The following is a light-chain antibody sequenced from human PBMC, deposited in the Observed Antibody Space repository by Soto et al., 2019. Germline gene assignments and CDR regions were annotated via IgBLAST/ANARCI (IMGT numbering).Light chain of an antibody. Sequence: DLQITQSPSTLSASLGDRVTITCRASQSIPTWLAWYQQKPGKAPKLLIYDASSLETGVPSRFSGSGSGTEFTLTISSLQPDDFATYYCQQCDTYWTFGQGTKVDIK. CDR1: QSIPTW. CDR3: QQCDTYWT. J-gene: IGKJ1*01. V-gene: IGKV1-5*01. CDR2: DAS.